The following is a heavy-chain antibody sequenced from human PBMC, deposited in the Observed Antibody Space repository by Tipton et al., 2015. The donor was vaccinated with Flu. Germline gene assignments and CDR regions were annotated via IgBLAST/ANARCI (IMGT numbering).Heavy chain of an antibody. CDR2: IIPIFGTA. D-gene: IGHD6-19*01. CDR1: GGTFSSYA. V-gene: IGHV1-69*01. J-gene: IGHJ6*03. Sequence: QSGPEVKKPGSSVKVSCKASGGTFSSYAISWVRQTPGQGLEWMGGIIPIFGTANYAQKFQGRVTITADESTSTAYMELSSLRSEDTAVYYCAREAEQWLDYYYYYYMDVRGKGTTVTVSS. CDR3: AREAEQWLDYYYYYYMDV.